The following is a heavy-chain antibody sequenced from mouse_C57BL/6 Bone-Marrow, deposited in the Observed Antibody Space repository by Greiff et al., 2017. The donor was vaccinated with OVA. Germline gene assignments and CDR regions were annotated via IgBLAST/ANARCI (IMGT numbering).Heavy chain of an antibody. J-gene: IGHJ3*01. CDR3: ASREGGNYGGCAY. CDR2: ISNGGGST. CDR1: GFTFSDYY. D-gene: IGHD2-1*01. Sequence: EVKLLESGGGLVQPGGSLKLSCAASGFTFSDYYMYWVRQTPEKRLEWVAYISNGGGSTYYPDTVKGRFTISRDNAKNTLYLQMSRLKSEDTAMXYCASREGGNYGGCAYWGQGTLVTVSA. V-gene: IGHV5-12*01.